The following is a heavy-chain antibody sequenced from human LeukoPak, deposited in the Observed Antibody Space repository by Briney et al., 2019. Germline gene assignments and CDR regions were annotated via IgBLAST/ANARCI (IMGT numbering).Heavy chain of an antibody. V-gene: IGHV3-21*05. CDR2: ISGSGHDI. Sequence: GGSLRLSCAASGFTFSIHAMSWVRQAPGKGVEWVAYISGSGHDINYSDSVKGRFTISRDNAKNSLYLQMSSLRVEDTAVYYCAKDSKAVTGTGNIDYWGQGTLVTVSS. D-gene: IGHD6-19*01. CDR3: AKDSKAVTGTGNIDY. J-gene: IGHJ4*02. CDR1: GFTFSIHA.